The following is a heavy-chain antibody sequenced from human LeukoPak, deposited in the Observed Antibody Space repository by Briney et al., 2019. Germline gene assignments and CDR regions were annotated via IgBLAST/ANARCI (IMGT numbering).Heavy chain of an antibody. V-gene: IGHV3-53*01. CDR2: LYSGGKT. J-gene: IGHJ4*02. CDR3: ARAPTTVTTFDS. CDR1: GFTVGSNY. D-gene: IGHD4-17*01. Sequence: GGSLRLSCAASGFTVGSNYMSWVRQAPGKRLEWVSALYSGGKTYYADSVKGRFTISGDNSQNTLYLQMNSLRADDTAVYYRARAPTTVTTFDSCGQGTLVTVSS.